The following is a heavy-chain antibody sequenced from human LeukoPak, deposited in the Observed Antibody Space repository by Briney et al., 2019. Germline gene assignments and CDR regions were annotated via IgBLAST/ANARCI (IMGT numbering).Heavy chain of an antibody. V-gene: IGHV4-39*07. D-gene: IGHD3-3*01. Sequence: SETLSLTCTVSGGSITSSSHYWGWIRQPPGKGLEWIGSIYYSGDTYYNPSLKSRVTISVDTSKSQFSLRLSSVTAADTAVYYCARSFGVVIIGAFDIWGQGTMVTVSS. CDR1: GGSITSSSHY. CDR2: IYYSGDT. CDR3: ARSFGVVIIGAFDI. J-gene: IGHJ3*02.